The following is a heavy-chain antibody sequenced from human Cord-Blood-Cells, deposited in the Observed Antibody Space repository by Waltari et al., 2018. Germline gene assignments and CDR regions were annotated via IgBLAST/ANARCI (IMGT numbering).Heavy chain of an antibody. CDR1: GFTFSSYA. V-gene: IGHV3-23*04. CDR2: ISGSGGST. Sequence: EVQLVESGGGLVQPGGSLRLSWAASGFTFSSYAMGWVRQAPGKGLEWVSAISGSGGSTYYADSVKGRFTISRDNSKNTLYLRMNSPRAEDTAVYYCAKELNWNDAFDIWGQGTMVTVSS. J-gene: IGHJ3*02. D-gene: IGHD1-1*01. CDR3: AKELNWNDAFDI.